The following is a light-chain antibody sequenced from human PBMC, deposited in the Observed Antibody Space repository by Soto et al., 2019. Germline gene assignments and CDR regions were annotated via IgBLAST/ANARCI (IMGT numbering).Light chain of an antibody. Sequence: IQLTQSPSSLSASVGDRVTITCRASQGIRNPLAWYQQKPGKGPKLLIYLASTLQSGVPSRFSGSGSGTDFTLTIRSLHPEDFATYYCQQVDSYPITFGQGTRLEIK. J-gene: IGKJ5*01. CDR2: LAS. CDR3: QQVDSYPIT. V-gene: IGKV1-9*01. CDR1: QGIRNP.